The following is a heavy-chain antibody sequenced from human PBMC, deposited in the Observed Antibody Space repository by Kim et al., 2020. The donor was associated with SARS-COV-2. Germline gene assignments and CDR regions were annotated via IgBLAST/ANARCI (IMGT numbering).Heavy chain of an antibody. D-gene: IGHD3-22*01. CDR1: GYTFTSYG. Sequence: ASVKVSCKASGYTFTSYGISWVRQAPGQGLEWMGWISAYNGNTNYAQKLQGRVTMTTDTSTSTAYMELRSLRSDDTAVYYCARMNSITMIVGYSDIRDWYFDLWGRGTLVTVSS. V-gene: IGHV1-18*01. CDR3: ARMNSITMIVGYSDIRDWYFDL. J-gene: IGHJ2*01. CDR2: ISAYNGNT.